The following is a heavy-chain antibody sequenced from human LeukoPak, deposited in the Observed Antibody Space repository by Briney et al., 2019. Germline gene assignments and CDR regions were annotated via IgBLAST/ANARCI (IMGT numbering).Heavy chain of an antibody. CDR2: ISGRGGGT. CDR1: GFTFSDFA. Sequence: GGSLRLSCAASGFTFSDFAMSWVRQAPGKGLEWVSMISGRGGGTSSADSVKGRFTISRDNSKSKLFLQMDRLRAEDTAIYYCASQTSSSWSQFDYWGQGTLVTVSS. D-gene: IGHD6-13*01. J-gene: IGHJ4*02. CDR3: ASQTSSSWSQFDY. V-gene: IGHV3-23*01.